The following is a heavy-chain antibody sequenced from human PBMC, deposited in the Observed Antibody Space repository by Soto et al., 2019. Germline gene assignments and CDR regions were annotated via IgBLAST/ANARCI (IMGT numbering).Heavy chain of an antibody. CDR1: GFTFSNYW. CDR2: INSDGSVS. V-gene: IGHV3-74*01. D-gene: IGHD2-15*01. Sequence: EVKLVESRGGLVQPGGSLRLSCAASGFTFSNYWMYWVRQAPGQGLVWVSRINSDGSVSRYADSVKGRLTISRDNVKNTLYLQMNSLRVEDTAVYYCARGDCVGGSCYSLAGSFHYYMDVWGKGTTVTVFS. CDR3: ARGDCVGGSCYSLAGSFHYYMDV. J-gene: IGHJ6*03.